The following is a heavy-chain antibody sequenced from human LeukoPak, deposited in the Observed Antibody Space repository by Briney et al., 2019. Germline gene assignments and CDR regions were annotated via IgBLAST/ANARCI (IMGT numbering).Heavy chain of an antibody. CDR2: IYRGGTT. Sequence: GGSLRLSCAASGFTFSSYAMSWVHQAPGKGLEWVSVIYRGGTTYYADSVKGRFTISRDNSKNTLYLQMNSLRAEDTAVYYCARDPPGAHFDYWGQGTLVTVSS. D-gene: IGHD7-27*01. V-gene: IGHV3-66*01. J-gene: IGHJ4*02. CDR1: GFTFSSYA. CDR3: ARDPPGAHFDY.